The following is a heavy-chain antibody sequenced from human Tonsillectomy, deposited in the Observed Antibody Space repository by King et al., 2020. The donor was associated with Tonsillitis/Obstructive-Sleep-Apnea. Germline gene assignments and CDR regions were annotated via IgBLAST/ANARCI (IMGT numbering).Heavy chain of an antibody. V-gene: IGHV3-11*01. Sequence: VQLVESGGGLVKPGGSLKLSCVASGFNFSDYFMSWIRQAPGKGLEWISYMSSSGSATYYADSVKGRFTISRDNAKNSLHLQVNSLRVDDSAVYYCARERRGNYCTFDVWGQGTLIAVSS. J-gene: IGHJ3*01. CDR2: MSSSGSAT. CDR1: GFNFSDYF. D-gene: IGHD1-26*01. CDR3: ARERRGNYCTFDV.